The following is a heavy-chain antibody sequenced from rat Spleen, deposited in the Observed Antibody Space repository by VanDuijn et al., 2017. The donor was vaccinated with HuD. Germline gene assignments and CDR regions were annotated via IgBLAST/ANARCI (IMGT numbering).Heavy chain of an antibody. J-gene: IGHJ2*01. V-gene: IGHV2-43*01. CDR2: IWTGGSK. CDR1: GFSLTRYH. Sequence: QVQLKESGPGLVQPSQTLSLTCTVSGFSLTRYHVTWVRQPPGKGLEWMGVIWTGGSKSYNSLLKSRLSISRDISKSQVFLRRNMLQTEDTATYFCAREAGILRYWGQGVMVTVSS. CDR3: AREAGILRY. D-gene: IGHD1-6*01.